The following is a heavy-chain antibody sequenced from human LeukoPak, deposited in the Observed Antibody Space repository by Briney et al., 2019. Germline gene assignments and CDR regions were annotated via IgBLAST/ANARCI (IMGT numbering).Heavy chain of an antibody. CDR1: GASISSYD. V-gene: IGHV4-59*08. J-gene: IGHJ4*02. D-gene: IGHD3-16*01. Sequence: PSETLSLTCTVSGASISSYDWSWIRQPPGKGLEWIGYIFYTGNTNYNPSLKSRVAISVDTSKTQFSLKLSSVTAADTAVYYCATTNLADYCFDSWGQGTLVTVSS. CDR2: IFYTGNT. CDR3: ATTNLADYCFDS.